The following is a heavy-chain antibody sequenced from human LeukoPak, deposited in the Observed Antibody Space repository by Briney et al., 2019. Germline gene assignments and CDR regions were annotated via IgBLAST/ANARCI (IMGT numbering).Heavy chain of an antibody. J-gene: IGHJ6*02. V-gene: IGHV3-21*01. CDR2: ISSSSSYI. D-gene: IGHD6-13*01. Sequence: GGSLRLSCAASGFTFSSYSMNWVRQAPGKGLEWVSSISSSSSYIYYADSVKGRFTISRDNAKNSLYLQMNSLRAEDTAVYYCARAQQQLTSSYYGMDVWGQGTTVTVSS. CDR1: GFTFSSYS. CDR3: ARAQQQLTSSYYGMDV.